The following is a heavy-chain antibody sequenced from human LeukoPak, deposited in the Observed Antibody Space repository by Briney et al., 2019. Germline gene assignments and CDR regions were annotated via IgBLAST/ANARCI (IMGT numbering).Heavy chain of an antibody. D-gene: IGHD3-9*01. CDR1: GFTFSSYA. Sequence: GGSLRLSCAASGFTFSSYAMHWVRQAPGKGLERVAVISYDGSNKYYADSVKGRFIISRDNSKNTLYLQMNSLRAEDTAVYYCARVPGRDYDILTGDAFDIWGQGTMVTVSS. J-gene: IGHJ3*02. CDR2: ISYDGSNK. CDR3: ARVPGRDYDILTGDAFDI. V-gene: IGHV3-30*14.